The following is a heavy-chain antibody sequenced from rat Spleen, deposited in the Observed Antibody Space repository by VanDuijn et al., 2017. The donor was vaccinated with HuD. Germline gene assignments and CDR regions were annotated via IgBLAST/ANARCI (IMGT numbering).Heavy chain of an antibody. J-gene: IGHJ2*01. D-gene: IGHD1-12*01. CDR2: ISYDGGRN. V-gene: IGHV5-20*01. CDR3: TMGSHYFDVTYYYEY. Sequence: EVQLVESGGGLVQPGRSLKLSCTASGFTFSDYYMAWVRQAPKKGLEWVATISYDGGRNFYRDSVKGRFTISRDNAKNSLYLQMDSLRSEDAATYYCTMGSHYFDVTYYYEYWGQGVMVTVSS. CDR1: GFTFSDYY.